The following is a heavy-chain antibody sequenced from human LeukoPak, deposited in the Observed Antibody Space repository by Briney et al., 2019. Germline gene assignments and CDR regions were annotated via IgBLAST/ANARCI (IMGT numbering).Heavy chain of an antibody. CDR3: VKGGGNVRRYFEY. CDR2: ISSSGSGDNT. J-gene: IGHJ4*02. CDR1: GVTLSTYA. D-gene: IGHD4-23*01. Sequence: QTGGSLRLSCAASGVTLSTYAMSWARQAPGKGLEWVSGISSSGSGDNTYYADSVKGRFTISRDSSKNTLYLQMNSLRAEDTAVYYCVKGGGNVRRYFEYWGQGTLVTVSS. V-gene: IGHV3-23*01.